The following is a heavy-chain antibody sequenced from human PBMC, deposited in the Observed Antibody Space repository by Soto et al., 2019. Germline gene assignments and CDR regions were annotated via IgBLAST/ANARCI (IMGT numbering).Heavy chain of an antibody. CDR2: IYSGGST. Sequence: GGSLRLSCAASGFTVSSNYMSWVRQAPGKGLEWVSVIYSGGSTYYADSVKGRFTISRHNSKNTLYLQMNSLRAEDTAVYYCARDVSRGFDAFDIWGQGTMVTVSS. CDR3: ARDVSRGFDAFDI. CDR1: GFTVSSNY. J-gene: IGHJ3*02. D-gene: IGHD6-19*01. V-gene: IGHV3-53*04.